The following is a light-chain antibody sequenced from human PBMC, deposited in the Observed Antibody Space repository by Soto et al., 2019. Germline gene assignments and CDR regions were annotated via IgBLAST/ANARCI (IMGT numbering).Light chain of an antibody. CDR2: GNS. J-gene: IGLJ2*01. CDR3: QSYDSSLSVVV. Sequence: QSVLTQPPSVSGAPGQRVTISCTGSSSNIGADYDVHWYQHLPGKAPKLLIYGNSNRPSGVADRFSGSKSGTSASLAVTGLQAEDEADYYCQSYDSSLSVVVFGAGTKLTVL. CDR1: SSNIGADYD. V-gene: IGLV1-40*01.